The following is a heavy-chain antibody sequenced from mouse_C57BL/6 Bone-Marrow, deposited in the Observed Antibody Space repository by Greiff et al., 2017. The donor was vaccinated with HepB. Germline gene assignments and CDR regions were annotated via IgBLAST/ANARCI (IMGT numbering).Heavy chain of an antibody. CDR3: TTEGYYYGSSYAMDY. CDR1: GFNIKDDY. J-gene: IGHJ4*01. CDR2: IDPENGDT. D-gene: IGHD1-1*01. Sequence: VQLQQSGAELVRPGASVKLSCTASGFNIKDDYMHWVKQRPEQSLEWIGWIDPENGDTEYASKFQGKATITADTSSNTAYLQLSSLTSEDTAVYYCTTEGYYYGSSYAMDYWGQGTSVTVSS. V-gene: IGHV14-4*01.